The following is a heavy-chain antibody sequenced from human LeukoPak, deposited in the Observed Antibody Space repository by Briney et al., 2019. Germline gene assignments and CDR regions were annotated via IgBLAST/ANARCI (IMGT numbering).Heavy chain of an antibody. CDR3: ARGSSSSWPPDGWFDP. D-gene: IGHD6-13*01. CDR2: IYYSGST. CDR1: GGSISSSSYY. V-gene: IGHV4-39*07. Sequence: SETLSLTCTVSGGSISSSSYYWGWIRQPPGKGLEWIGSIYYSGSTYYNPSLKSRVTISVDTSKNQFSLKLSSVTAADTAVYYCARGSSSSWPPDGWFDPWGQGTLVTVSS. J-gene: IGHJ5*02.